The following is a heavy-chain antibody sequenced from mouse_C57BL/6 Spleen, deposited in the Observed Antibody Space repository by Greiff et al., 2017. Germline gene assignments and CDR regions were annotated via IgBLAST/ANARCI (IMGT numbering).Heavy chain of an antibody. CDR3: ARIGGSWEYYFDY. V-gene: IGHV14-3*01. D-gene: IGHD1-1*02. Sequence: EVQGVESVAELVRPGASVKLSCTASGFNIKNTYMHWVKQRPEQGLEWIGRIDPANGNTKYGPKFQGKATITADTSSNTAYLQLSSLTSEDTAIYYCARIGGSWEYYFDYWGQGTTLTVSS. J-gene: IGHJ2*01. CDR1: GFNIKNTY. CDR2: IDPANGNT.